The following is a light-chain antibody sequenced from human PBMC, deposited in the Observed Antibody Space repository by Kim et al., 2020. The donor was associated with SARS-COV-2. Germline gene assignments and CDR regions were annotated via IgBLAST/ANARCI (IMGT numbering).Light chain of an antibody. Sequence: ASVGDRVTITCQASQDISNYLNWYQQKPGKAPKLLIYDASNLETGVPSRFSGSGSGTDFTFTISSLQPEDIATYYCQQYDNLPSYTFGQGTELEI. CDR3: QQYDNLPSYT. CDR2: DAS. J-gene: IGKJ2*01. V-gene: IGKV1-33*01. CDR1: QDISNY.